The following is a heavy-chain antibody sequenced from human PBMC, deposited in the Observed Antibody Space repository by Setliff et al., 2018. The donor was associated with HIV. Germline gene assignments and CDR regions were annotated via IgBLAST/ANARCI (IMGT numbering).Heavy chain of an antibody. CDR3: ARVVWTAAAGTIDYFYYGLDV. V-gene: IGHV4-34*01. Sequence: SETLSLTCTVYGASFSAYYWSWIRQPPGKGLEWIGEINYSGSTNYKASLKSRVTISADTSKNQFSLKLSSVTAADTAVYFCARVVWTAAAGTIDYFYYGLDVWGQGTTVTVSS. D-gene: IGHD6-13*01. J-gene: IGHJ6*02. CDR2: INYSGST. CDR1: GASFSAYY.